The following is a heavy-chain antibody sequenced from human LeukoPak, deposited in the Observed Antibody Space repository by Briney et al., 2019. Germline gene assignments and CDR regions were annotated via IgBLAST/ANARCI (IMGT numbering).Heavy chain of an antibody. CDR2: IYHSGST. V-gene: IGHV4-4*02. CDR1: GGSISSSNW. CDR3: ASLPTIAAGDPVDY. Sequence: SETLSLTCTVSGGSISSSNWWSWVRQPPGKGLEWIGEIYHSGSTNYNPSLKSRVTISVDKSKNQFSLKLSSVTAADTAVYYCASLPTIAAGDPVDYWGQGTLVTVSS. D-gene: IGHD6-6*01. J-gene: IGHJ4*02.